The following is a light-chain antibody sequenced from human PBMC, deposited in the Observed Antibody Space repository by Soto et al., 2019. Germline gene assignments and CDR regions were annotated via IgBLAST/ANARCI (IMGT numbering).Light chain of an antibody. J-gene: IGLJ2*01. CDR1: SSDVGGYNY. CDR3: SSYTTNSTLI. CDR2: DVS. V-gene: IGLV2-14*01. Sequence: QSVLTQPASVSGSPGQSITISCTGTSSDVGGYNYVSWYQQHPGKAPKLMIYDVSNRPSGVSNRFSGSKSGNTASLTISGLQAEDEADYYCSSYTTNSTLIFGGGTKLTFL.